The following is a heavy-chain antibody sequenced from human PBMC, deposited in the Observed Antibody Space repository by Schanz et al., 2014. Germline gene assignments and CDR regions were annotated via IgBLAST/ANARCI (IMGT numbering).Heavy chain of an antibody. D-gene: IGHD2-2*01. J-gene: IGHJ5*02. Sequence: QGQLVQSGPEVKEPGASVKVSCEASRYTFNTYGLNWVRQAPGQGLEWMGWISAYTNNTNYAQKVQGRVTMTTDTSTGTAYMELRNLRSDDTAVYYCARDRRRYCSTASCLHDNWFDPWGQGTLVIVSS. CDR1: RYTFNTYG. CDR3: ARDRRRYCSTASCLHDNWFDP. CDR2: ISAYTNNT. V-gene: IGHV1-18*01.